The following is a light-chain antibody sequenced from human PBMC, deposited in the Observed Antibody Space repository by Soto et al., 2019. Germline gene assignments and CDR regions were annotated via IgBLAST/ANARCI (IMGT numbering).Light chain of an antibody. CDR2: GTY. CDR1: QSVRSSY. CDR3: QQYGNSIT. V-gene: IGKV3-20*01. J-gene: IGKJ4*01. Sequence: EIVLTQSPGIVSLSPGERAILSCRASQSVRSSYLAWYQQKFGQAPRLLIYGTYIRAAGIPDRFSGSGSGTDFTLTISRLEPEDFALYYCQQYGNSITFGGGTKVEIK.